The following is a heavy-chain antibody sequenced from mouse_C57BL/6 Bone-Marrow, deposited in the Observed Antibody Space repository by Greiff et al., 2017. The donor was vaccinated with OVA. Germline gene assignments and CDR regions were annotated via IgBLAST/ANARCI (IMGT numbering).Heavy chain of an antibody. CDR3: ARADYYGSSYDAMDY. D-gene: IGHD1-1*01. Sequence: QVQLKQSGAELVRPGASVKLSCKASGYTFTDYYINWVKQRPGQGLEWIARIYPGSGNTYYNEKIKGKATLTADKSSSTAYMQLSSLTSEDSAVYFCARADYYGSSYDAMDYWGQGTSVTVSS. J-gene: IGHJ4*01. CDR2: IYPGSGNT. CDR1: GYTFTDYY. V-gene: IGHV1-76*01.